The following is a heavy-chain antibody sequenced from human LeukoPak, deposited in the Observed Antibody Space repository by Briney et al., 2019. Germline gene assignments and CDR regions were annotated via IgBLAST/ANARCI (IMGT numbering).Heavy chain of an antibody. D-gene: IGHD3-22*01. CDR1: GGSLSDHD. CDR2: INHRGAT. Sequence: PSETLSLTCAVFGGSLSDHDGSWIRQPPGTGLEWIGEINHRGATNYNPSLKSRVTLSLDTSKNQVSWKLNSLTAADTAVYYCARGKGDLSMIVMIVTAVEFYFDSWGPGTQVTVSS. V-gene: IGHV4-34*01. CDR3: ARGKGDLSMIVMIVTAVEFYFDS. J-gene: IGHJ4*02.